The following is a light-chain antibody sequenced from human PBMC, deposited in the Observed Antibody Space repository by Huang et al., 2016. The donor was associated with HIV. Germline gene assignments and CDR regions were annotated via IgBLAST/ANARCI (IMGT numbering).Light chain of an antibody. CDR3: QQFYNMPYT. Sequence: DILLTQSPDSLAVSLGERATLTCRSSRSLLFASNSKNFLAWYQQKTGQSPKLLMYMASGRESGVPERFTGRGSGTEFTLTIASLQAEDVAVYYCQQFYNMPYTFGRGTRLEI. CDR1: RSLLFASNSKNF. CDR2: MAS. J-gene: IGKJ2*01. V-gene: IGKV4-1*01.